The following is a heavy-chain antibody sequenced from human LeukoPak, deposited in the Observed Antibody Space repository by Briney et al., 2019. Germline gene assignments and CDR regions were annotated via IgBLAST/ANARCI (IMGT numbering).Heavy chain of an antibody. V-gene: IGHV3-23*01. D-gene: IGHD3-10*01. J-gene: IGHJ4*02. CDR1: GFTFSSTS. Sequence: PGGSLRLSCAASGFTFSSTSMSWVRQAPGKGLEWVAVTVGGGDGTYYADSVKGRFTISRDNSRSALYLQMNSLRAEDTAIYYCAKDHFGDHYFDYWGQGTLVTVSS. CDR3: AKDHFGDHYFDY. CDR2: TVGGGDGT.